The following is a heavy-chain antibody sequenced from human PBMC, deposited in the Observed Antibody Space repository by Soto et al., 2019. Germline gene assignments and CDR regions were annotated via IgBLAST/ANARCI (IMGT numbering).Heavy chain of an antibody. Sequence: WVRQAPGQGLEWMGIINPSGGSTSYAQKFQGRVTMTRDTSTSTVYMELSSLRSEDTAVYYCATGSKWPLDYWGQGTLVPSPQ. V-gene: IGHV1-46*03. D-gene: IGHD5-12*01. J-gene: IGHJ4*02. CDR2: INPSGGST. CDR3: ATGSKWPLDY.